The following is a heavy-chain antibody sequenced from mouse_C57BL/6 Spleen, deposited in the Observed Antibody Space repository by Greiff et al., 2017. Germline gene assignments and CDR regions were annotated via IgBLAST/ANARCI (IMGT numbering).Heavy chain of an antibody. CDR1: GYAFSSSW. J-gene: IGHJ2*01. CDR2: IYPGDGAT. CDR3: ARSGDDYDDRYYFDY. D-gene: IGHD2-4*01. Sequence: VQLQQPGPELVKPGASVKISCKASGYAFSSSWLNWVKQRPGKGLEWIGRIYPGDGATKDIGKFKGKATLTADKSSSTAYMQLSSRASEDSSVYFCARSGDDYDDRYYFDYWGQGTTLTVSS. V-gene: IGHV1-82*01.